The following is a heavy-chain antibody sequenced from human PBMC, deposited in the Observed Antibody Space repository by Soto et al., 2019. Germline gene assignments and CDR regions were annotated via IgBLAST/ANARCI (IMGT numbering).Heavy chain of an antibody. CDR2: ISYDGSNK. J-gene: IGHJ6*04. V-gene: IGHV3-30*04. CDR1: GFTSSSYV. Sequence: QVQLVESGGGVVQPGRSLRLSCAASGFTSSSYVMHWVRQAPGKGQEWVAVISYDGSNKHYADSVKGRFTISRDNSRKTLYLQMNSLRGEDTAVDYCARGDTYYGMDVWGKGTTVTVSS. CDR3: ARGDTYYGMDV.